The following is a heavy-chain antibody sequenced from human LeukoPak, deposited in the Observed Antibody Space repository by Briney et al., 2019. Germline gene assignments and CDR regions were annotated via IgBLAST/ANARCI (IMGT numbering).Heavy chain of an antibody. D-gene: IGHD3-10*01. V-gene: IGHV4-59*01. J-gene: IGHJ6*03. Sequence: SETLSLTCTVSGGSISTYHWSWIRQTPEKGLEWIGYIYYSGSTNYNPSLKSRVTISVDTSKNQFSLKLSSVIAADTAVYYCARVGYGSGVYYYYYYMDVWGKGTTVTVSS. CDR1: GGSISTYH. CDR3: ARVGYGSGVYYYYYYMDV. CDR2: IYYSGST.